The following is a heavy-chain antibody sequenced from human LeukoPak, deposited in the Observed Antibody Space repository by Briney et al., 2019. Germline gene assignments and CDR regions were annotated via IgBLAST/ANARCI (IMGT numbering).Heavy chain of an antibody. Sequence: PSETLSLTCTVSGGSISSYYWSWIRQPAGKGLEWIGRIYTSGSTNYNPSLTSRVTISVDTSKNQFSLKLSSVTAADTAVHYCACLGSSSWLFDYWGQGTLVTVSS. CDR3: ACLGSSSWLFDY. CDR2: IYTSGST. CDR1: GGSISSYY. V-gene: IGHV4-4*07. D-gene: IGHD6-13*01. J-gene: IGHJ4*02.